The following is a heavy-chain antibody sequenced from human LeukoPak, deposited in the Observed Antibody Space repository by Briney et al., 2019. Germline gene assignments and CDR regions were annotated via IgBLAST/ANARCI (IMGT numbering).Heavy chain of an antibody. CDR2: ISYDGSNK. CDR3: VKVDT. J-gene: IGHJ4*02. CDR1: GFTFSSFA. V-gene: IGHV3-30*04. D-gene: IGHD5-18*01. Sequence: PGGSLRLSCAASGFTFSSFAMHWVRQAPGKGLEWVAVISYDGSNKYYADSVKGRFTISRDNSKNTLYLQMNSLRGEDTAVYYCVKVDTWGQGTLVTVSS.